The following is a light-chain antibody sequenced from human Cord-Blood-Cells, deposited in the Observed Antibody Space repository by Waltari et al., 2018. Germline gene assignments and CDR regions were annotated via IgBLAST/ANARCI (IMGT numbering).Light chain of an antibody. V-gene: IGLV2-14*01. CDR2: DVS. CDR3: SSYTSSSR. CDR1: SSDVGGYNY. Sequence: QSALTQPASVSGSPGQSITISCTGTSSDVGGYNYVSWYQQHPGKAPKLMIYDVSNRPSGVSNRFSCSKSGNTASLTISGLQAEDEADYYCSSYTSSSRFGGGTKLTVL. J-gene: IGLJ2*01.